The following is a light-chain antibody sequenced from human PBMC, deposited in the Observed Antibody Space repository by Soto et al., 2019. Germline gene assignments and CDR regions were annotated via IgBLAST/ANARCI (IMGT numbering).Light chain of an antibody. Sequence: QSVLTQPPSASGSPGQSVTISCTGTSSDVGGYNYVSWYQQHPGKAPKLMIYEVSEWPSGVPDRFSGSKSGNTASLTVSGLQAEDEADYYCSSYAGSNHLVFGGGTKLTVL. J-gene: IGLJ3*02. CDR2: EVS. V-gene: IGLV2-8*01. CDR3: SSYAGSNHLV. CDR1: SSDVGGYNY.